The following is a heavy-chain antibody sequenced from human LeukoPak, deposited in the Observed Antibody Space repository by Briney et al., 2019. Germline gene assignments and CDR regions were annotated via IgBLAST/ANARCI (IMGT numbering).Heavy chain of an antibody. Sequence: ASVKVSCKASGYTFTSHYIHWVRQAPGQGLEWMGWITAYNDNTNYAQKLQGRVTMTTDTSTSTAYMELRSLRSDDTAVYYCARALLWFGEPSHIDYWGQGTLVTASS. CDR2: ITAYNDNT. CDR3: ARALLWFGEPSHIDY. J-gene: IGHJ4*02. CDR1: GYTFTSHY. D-gene: IGHD3-10*01. V-gene: IGHV1-18*04.